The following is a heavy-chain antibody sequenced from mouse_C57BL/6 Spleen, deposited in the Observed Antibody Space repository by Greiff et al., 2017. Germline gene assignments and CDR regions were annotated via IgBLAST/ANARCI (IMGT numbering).Heavy chain of an antibody. CDR1: GFTFSSYA. J-gene: IGHJ2*01. CDR3: TRGDYFDY. V-gene: IGHV5-9-1*02. CDR2: ISSGGDYI. Sequence: EVKLEESGEGLVKPGGSLKLSCAATGFTFSSYAMSWVRQTPEKRLEWVAYISSGGDYIYYADTVQGRFTISRDKARNTLYLQMSSLKSEDTAMYYCTRGDYFDYWGQGTTLTVSS.